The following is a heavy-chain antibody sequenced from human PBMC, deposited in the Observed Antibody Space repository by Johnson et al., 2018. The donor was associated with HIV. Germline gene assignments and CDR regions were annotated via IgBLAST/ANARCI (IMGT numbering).Heavy chain of an antibody. Sequence: QVQLLESGGGLVKPGGSLRLSCAGSGFTFSSYAFHWVRPAPAKGLEWVAAISYDGSDNYHADSVKGRFTISRDSSKNTLYLEMNTLRPEETAMYYSARGSRYTFDNDDVHLLHAFDIWGQGTMVTVS. J-gene: IGHJ3*02. D-gene: IGHD3-16*01. CDR2: ISYDGSDN. CDR1: GFTFSSYA. V-gene: IGHV3-30*04. CDR3: ARGSRYTFDNDDVHLLHAFDI.